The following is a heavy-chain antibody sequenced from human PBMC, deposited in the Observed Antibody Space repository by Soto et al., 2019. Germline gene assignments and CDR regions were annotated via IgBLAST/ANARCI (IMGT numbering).Heavy chain of an antibody. CDR3: TSTSNYCFDY. V-gene: IGHV3-73*01. CDR1: GFTFSGSA. Sequence: PGGSLRLSCAASGFTFSGSAMHWVRQAPGKGLEWVGRIRSKTYNYATAYAASVKGRFTISRDDSKNTAYLQMSSLKTEDTAVYYCTSTSNYCFDYWGQGTLVTVSS. J-gene: IGHJ4*02. D-gene: IGHD1-7*01. CDR2: IRSKTYNYAT.